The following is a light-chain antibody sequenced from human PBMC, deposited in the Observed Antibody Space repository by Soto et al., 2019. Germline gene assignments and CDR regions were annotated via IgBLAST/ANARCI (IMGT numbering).Light chain of an antibody. CDR3: QPYHTFRT. V-gene: IGKV1-5*03. Sequence: DTQMPPSHTALSRFVKDCVTRNFRASHSLIKWLAWYQQKPGKAPKLLIYEASTLQSGVPSRFSGSGFGTEFTLTIISLQPDDLGTYYCQPYHTFRTFGGGTKVDIK. CDR1: HSLIKW. CDR2: EAS. J-gene: IGKJ4*02.